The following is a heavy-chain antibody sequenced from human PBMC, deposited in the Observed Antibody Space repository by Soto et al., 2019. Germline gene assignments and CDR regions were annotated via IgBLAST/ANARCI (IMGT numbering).Heavy chain of an antibody. J-gene: IGHJ3*02. CDR2: IYPGDSDT. V-gene: IGHV5-51*01. CDR1: GYSFITYW. D-gene: IGHD3-9*01. Sequence: GESLKISCKGSGYSFITYWIGWVRQMPGKGLEWMGIIYPGDSDTRYSPSFQGQVTISDDKSISTAYLQWSSLKASDTAMYYCARAPNHVDWFPEAFDTWGQGTMVTVSS. CDR3: ARAPNHVDWFPEAFDT.